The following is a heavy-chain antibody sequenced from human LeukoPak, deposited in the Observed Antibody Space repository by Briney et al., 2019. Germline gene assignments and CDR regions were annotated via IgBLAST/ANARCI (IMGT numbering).Heavy chain of an antibody. V-gene: IGHV4-31*03. CDR2: IYYSGST. CDR3: ARLYGSGSNYLDY. J-gene: IGHJ4*02. D-gene: IGHD3-10*01. CDR1: AGSIRSDIYY. Sequence: PSQTLSLTCSVSAGSIRSDIYYWSWIRQFPGEGLEWIGYIYYSGSTYYNPSLKSRVTISLDTSKSHFSLNLNSVTAADTAIYYCARLYGSGSNYLDYWGQGTLVTVSS.